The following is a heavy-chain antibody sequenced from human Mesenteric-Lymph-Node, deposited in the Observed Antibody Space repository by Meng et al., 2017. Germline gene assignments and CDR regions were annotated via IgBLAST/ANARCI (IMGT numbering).Heavy chain of an antibody. CDR3: TRRAGAAVTATPGYYGMDV. CDR1: GFTFSSYE. CDR2: ISSSGNTI. J-gene: IGHJ6*02. D-gene: IGHD2-15*01. Sequence: GESLKISCAASGFTFSSYEVNWVRQAPGKGLEWVSYISSSGNTINYADSVKGRFTISRDNAKNSLYLQMNSLRAEDTAVYYCTRRAGAAVTATPGYYGMDVWGQGTTVTVSS. V-gene: IGHV3-48*03.